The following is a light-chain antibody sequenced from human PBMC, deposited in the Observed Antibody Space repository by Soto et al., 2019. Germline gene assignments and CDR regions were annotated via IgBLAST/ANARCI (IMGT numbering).Light chain of an antibody. CDR2: HAS. Sequence: EIVLTQSRPTLALSPGARATLSCRASQSVRTYLAWYTQNPGQAPRLRIEHASNTATGIPTTFSGSGSGTDFRLTISSLPPEDFAVDYCQQRSNWPTFGQGTRLEIK. CDR1: QSVRTY. J-gene: IGKJ5*01. V-gene: IGKV3-11*01. CDR3: QQRSNWPT.